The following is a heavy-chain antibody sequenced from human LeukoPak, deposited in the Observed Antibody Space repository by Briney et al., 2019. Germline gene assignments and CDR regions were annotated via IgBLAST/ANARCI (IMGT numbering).Heavy chain of an antibody. CDR3: AKVLPRTTLVPPWSSGMDV. D-gene: IGHD1-1*01. V-gene: IGHV3-30-3*01. Sequence: GRSLRLSCAASGFTFSNYPMHWVRQAPGKGLEWVAVISYDGSNKYYADSVKGRFTISRDNSKNTLNLQMNRLRTEDTAVYYCAKVLPRTTLVPPWSSGMDVWGQGTTVTVSS. CDR2: ISYDGSNK. J-gene: IGHJ6*02. CDR1: GFTFSNYP.